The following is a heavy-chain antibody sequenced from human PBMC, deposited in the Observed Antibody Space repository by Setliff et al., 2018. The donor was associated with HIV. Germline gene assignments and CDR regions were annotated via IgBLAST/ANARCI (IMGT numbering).Heavy chain of an antibody. V-gene: IGHV4-34*01. Sequence: LSLTCAVYGGSFTNYFWSWIRQSPGKGLEWIGEINHSGRTKYNPSLKSRVTMSVDTSKNQFSLKLKSVTAADTAVYYCAREDTTGYYSLSAFGIWGQGTLVTVSS. D-gene: IGHD3-22*01. J-gene: IGHJ3*02. CDR2: INHSGRT. CDR3: AREDTTGYYSLSAFGI. CDR1: GGSFTNYF.